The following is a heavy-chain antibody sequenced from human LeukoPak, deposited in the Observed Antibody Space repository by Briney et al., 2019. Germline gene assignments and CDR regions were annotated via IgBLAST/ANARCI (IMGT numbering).Heavy chain of an antibody. CDR1: GYSISSGYY. V-gene: IGHV4-38-2*02. Sequence: SETLSLTCTVSGYSISSGYYWGWIRPPPGKGLEWIGSISHNGSTYSNPSLKSRVIISVDTSKNQFSLKLSSVTAADTAVYYCARSQLRYYDSSGYYSAYWGQGTLVTVSS. D-gene: IGHD3-22*01. CDR2: ISHNGST. J-gene: IGHJ4*02. CDR3: ARSQLRYYDSSGYYSAY.